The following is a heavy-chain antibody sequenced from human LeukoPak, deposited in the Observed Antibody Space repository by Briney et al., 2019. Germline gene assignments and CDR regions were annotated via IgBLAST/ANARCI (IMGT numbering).Heavy chain of an antibody. Sequence: GGSLRLSCAASGFTFSSYAMHWVRQAPGKGLEWVAVISYDGSNKNYADSVKGRFTISRDNSKNTLYLQMNSLRGEDTAVYYCARGFGEPAALTDYWGQGTLVTVSS. D-gene: IGHD2-2*01. J-gene: IGHJ4*02. CDR1: GFTFSSYA. V-gene: IGHV3-30*04. CDR2: ISYDGSNK. CDR3: ARGFGEPAALTDY.